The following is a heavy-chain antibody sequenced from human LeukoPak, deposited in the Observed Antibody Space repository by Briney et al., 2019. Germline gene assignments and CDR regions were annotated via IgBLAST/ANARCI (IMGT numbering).Heavy chain of an antibody. V-gene: IGHV1-69*05. CDR1: GGTFSSYA. CDR2: IIPIFGTA. CDR3: ARCIVGAITFFDY. D-gene: IGHD1-26*01. Sequence: GASVKVSCKASGGTFSSYAISWVRQAPGQGLEWMGGIIPIFGTANYAQKFQGRVTMTTDTSTSTAYMELRSLRSDDTAVYYCARCIVGAITFFDYWGQGALVTVSS. J-gene: IGHJ4*02.